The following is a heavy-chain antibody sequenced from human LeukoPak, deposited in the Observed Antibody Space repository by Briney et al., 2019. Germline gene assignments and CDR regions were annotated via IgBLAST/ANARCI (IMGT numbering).Heavy chain of an antibody. V-gene: IGHV3-30*04. CDR1: GFTFSSYA. D-gene: IGHD2-15*01. J-gene: IGHJ4*02. CDR3: AREDRSFDY. Sequence: GGSLRLSCAASGFTFSSYAMHWVRQAPGKGLEWVAVISYDGSNKYCADSVKGRFTISRDNSKNTLYLQMNSLRAEDTAVYYCAREDRSFDYWGQGTLVTVSS. CDR2: ISYDGSNK.